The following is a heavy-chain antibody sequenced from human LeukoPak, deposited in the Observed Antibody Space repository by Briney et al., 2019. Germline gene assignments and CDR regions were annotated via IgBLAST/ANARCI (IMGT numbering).Heavy chain of an antibody. J-gene: IGHJ4*02. V-gene: IGHV3-30*18. CDR3: AKDIPDHYESSGYSPY. CDR2: ISYDGSNK. CDR1: GFTFSNYG. Sequence: GGSLRLSCAASGFTFSNYGMHWVRQAPGKGLEWVAVISYDGSNKYYADSVKGRFTISRDISKNTLYLQMNSLRVEDTAVYYCAKDIPDHYESSGYSPYWGQGTLVTVSS. D-gene: IGHD3-22*01.